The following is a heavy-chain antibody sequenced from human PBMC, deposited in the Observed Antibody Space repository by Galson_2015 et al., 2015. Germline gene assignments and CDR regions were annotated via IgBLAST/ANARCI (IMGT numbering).Heavy chain of an antibody. CDR2: ISAYNGNT. CDR3: ARDKGDITMVRGVIGY. CDR1: GYTFTSYG. Sequence: SVKVSCKASGYTFTSYGISWVRQAPGQGLEWMGWISAYNGNTNYAQKLQGRVTMTTDTSTSTAYMELRSLRSDDTAVYYYARDKGDITMVRGVIGYWGQGTLVTVSS. D-gene: IGHD3-10*01. V-gene: IGHV1-18*01. J-gene: IGHJ4*02.